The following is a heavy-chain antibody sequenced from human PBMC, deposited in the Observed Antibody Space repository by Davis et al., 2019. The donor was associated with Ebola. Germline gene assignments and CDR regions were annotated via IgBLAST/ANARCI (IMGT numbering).Heavy chain of an antibody. CDR1: GFTFDDYA. D-gene: IGHD6-13*01. CDR2: ISWNSGSI. CDR3: AGSRYSIAAAGTKGYYYYYGMDV. J-gene: IGHJ6*02. V-gene: IGHV3-9*01. Sequence: GGSLRLSCAASGFTFDDYAMHWVRQAPGKGLEWVSGISWNSGSIGYADSVKGRFTISRDNAKNSLYLQMNSLRAEDTAVYYCAGSRYSIAAAGTKGYYYYYGMDVWGQGTTVTVSS.